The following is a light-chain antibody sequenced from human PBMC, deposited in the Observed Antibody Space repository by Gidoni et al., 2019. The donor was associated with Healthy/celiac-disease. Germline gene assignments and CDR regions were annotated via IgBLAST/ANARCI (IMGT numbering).Light chain of an antibody. CDR3: QQYGSSPLT. J-gene: IGKJ4*01. CDR2: GAS. Sequence: EMASTQSPGTLSLSPGERATLARRASQSVSSSYLAWYQQKPGQAPMLLIYGASSRATGIPDRFSGSGSGTDFTLTISRLEPEDFAVYYCQQYGSSPLTFGGXTKVEIK. V-gene: IGKV3-20*01. CDR1: QSVSSSY.